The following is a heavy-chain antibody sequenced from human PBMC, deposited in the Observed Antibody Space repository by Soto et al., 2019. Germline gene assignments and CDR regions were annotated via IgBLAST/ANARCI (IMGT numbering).Heavy chain of an antibody. J-gene: IGHJ4*02. CDR3: AKSSNRITFGGVDLSSWSQQPDY. Sequence: GGSLRLSCAASGFTFDDYAMHWVRQAPGKGLEWVSGISWNSGSIGYADSVKGRFTISRDNAKNSLYLQMNSLRAEDTALYYCAKSSNRITFGGVDLSSWSQQPDYWGQGTLVTVSS. CDR1: GFTFDDYA. D-gene: IGHD3-16*01. V-gene: IGHV3-9*01. CDR2: ISWNSGSI.